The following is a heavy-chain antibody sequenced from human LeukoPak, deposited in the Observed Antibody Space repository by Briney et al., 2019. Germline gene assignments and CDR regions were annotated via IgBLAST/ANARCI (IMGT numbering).Heavy chain of an antibody. CDR2: IVGRGSST. V-gene: IGHV3-23*01. CDR3: AKWGDYDILTGYYDSDY. Sequence: PGASLRLSCAASGFIFSNYAMSWVRQAPGKGLEWVSAIVGRGSSTYYADSVKGRFTISRDNSKNTPYLQLNRLRAEDTAVYYCAKWGDYDILTGYYDSDYWGQGTLVTVSS. D-gene: IGHD3-9*01. CDR1: GFIFSNYA. J-gene: IGHJ4*02.